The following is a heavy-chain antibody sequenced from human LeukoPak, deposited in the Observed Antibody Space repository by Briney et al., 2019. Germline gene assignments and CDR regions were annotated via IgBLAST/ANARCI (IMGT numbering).Heavy chain of an antibody. J-gene: IGHJ4*02. CDR1: GFTFSSYA. Sequence: PGGSLRLSCAASGFTFSSYAMHWVRQAPGKGLEYLSTISSDGGSTYYANSVKGRFTISRDNAKNTVYLQMNSLRAEDTALYYCARQLADWGQGTLVTVSS. V-gene: IGHV3-64*01. CDR3: ARQLAD. CDR2: ISSDGGST. D-gene: IGHD1-1*01.